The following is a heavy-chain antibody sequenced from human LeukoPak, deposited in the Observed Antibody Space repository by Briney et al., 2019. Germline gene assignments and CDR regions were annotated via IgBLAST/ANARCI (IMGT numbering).Heavy chain of an antibody. CDR3: ARMYYYDTSGNPNWFDP. CDR1: GYTFTGNY. Sequence: GASVKVSCKASGYTFTGNYMHWVRQAPGQGLEWMGWINPNSGGTNYAQKFQGRVTMTRDTSISTAYMELNSLTSEDTAVYYCARMYYYDTSGNPNWFDPWGQGTLVTVSS. D-gene: IGHD3-22*01. J-gene: IGHJ5*02. V-gene: IGHV1-2*02. CDR2: INPNSGGT.